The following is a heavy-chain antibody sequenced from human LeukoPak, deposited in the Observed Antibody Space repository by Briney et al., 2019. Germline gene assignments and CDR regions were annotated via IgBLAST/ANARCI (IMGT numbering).Heavy chain of an antibody. CDR1: GFTFSSYG. CDR3: AKVSNYGSGSPFPGFDY. V-gene: IGHV3-30*18. D-gene: IGHD3-10*01. Sequence: GGSLRLSCAASGFTFSSYGMHWVRQAPGKGLEWVAVISYDGSNKYYADSVKGRFTISRDNSKNTLYLQMNSLRAEDTAVYYCAKVSNYGSGSPFPGFDYWGQGTLATVSS. J-gene: IGHJ4*02. CDR2: ISYDGSNK.